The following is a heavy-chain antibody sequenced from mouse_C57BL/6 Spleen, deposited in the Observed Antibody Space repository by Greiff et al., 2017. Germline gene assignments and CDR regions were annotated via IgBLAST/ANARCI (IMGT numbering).Heavy chain of an antibody. CDR2: IHPNSGST. Sequence: VQLQQPGAELVKPGASVKLSCKASGYTFTSYWMHWVKQRPGQGLEWIGMIHPNSGSTNYNEKFKSKATLTVDKSSSTAYMQLSSLTSEDSAVYYCARFPLGYYFDYWGQGTTLTVSS. J-gene: IGHJ2*01. CDR3: ARFPLGYYFDY. CDR1: GYTFTSYW. V-gene: IGHV1-64*01. D-gene: IGHD4-1*01.